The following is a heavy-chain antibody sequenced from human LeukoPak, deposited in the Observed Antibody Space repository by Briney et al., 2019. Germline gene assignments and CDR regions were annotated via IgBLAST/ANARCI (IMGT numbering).Heavy chain of an antibody. D-gene: IGHD2-2*01. CDR2: ISGSGGST. CDR3: AKDGGGYLLLLSYFDY. CDR1: GFTFSSYA. V-gene: IGHV3-23*01. Sequence: GGSLRLSCAASGFTFSSYAMSWVRQAPGKGLEWVSAISGSGGSTYYADSVKGRFTISRDNSKNTLYLQMNILRAEDTAVYYYAKDGGGYLLLLSYFDYWGQGTLVTVSS. J-gene: IGHJ4*02.